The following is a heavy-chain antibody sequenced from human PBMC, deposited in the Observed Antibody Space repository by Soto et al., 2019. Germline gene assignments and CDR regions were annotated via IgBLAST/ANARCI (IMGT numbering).Heavy chain of an antibody. V-gene: IGHV4-34*01. CDR2: INHSGST. CDR1: GGSFSGYY. J-gene: IGHJ4*02. CDR3: ARGGVGVVVPAALLFDY. D-gene: IGHD2-2*01. Sequence: SETLSLTCAVYGGSFSGYYWSWIRQPPGKGLEWIGEINHSGSTNYNPSLKSRVTISVDTSKNQFSLKLSSVTAADTAVYYCARGGVGVVVPAALLFDYWGQGTLVTVSS.